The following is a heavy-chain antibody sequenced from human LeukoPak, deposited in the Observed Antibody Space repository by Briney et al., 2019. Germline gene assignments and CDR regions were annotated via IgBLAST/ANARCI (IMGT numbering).Heavy chain of an antibody. D-gene: IGHD3-22*01. V-gene: IGHV3-23*01. CDR1: GFTFSNYA. J-gene: IGHJ4*02. CDR2: VSGFGEVT. Sequence: GGSLRLSCAASGFTFSNYAMSWIRQAPGKGLEWVAAVSGFGEVTHNADSVEGRFRSSRDNSKNTLYLQMNSLRAEDTAVYFCAKRGVVIRVILVGFHKEAYYFDSWGQGALVTVSS. CDR3: AKRGVVIRVILVGFHKEAYYFDS.